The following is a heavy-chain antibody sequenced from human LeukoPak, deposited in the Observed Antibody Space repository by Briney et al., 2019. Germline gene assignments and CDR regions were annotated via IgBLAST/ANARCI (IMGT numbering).Heavy chain of an antibody. Sequence: SVKVSCKASGGTFSSYAISWVRQAPGQWLEWMGGIIPIFGTANYAQKFQGRVTITTDESPSTDYMELSSLRSEETAVYYCARGFLRSGYYQLDYWGQGTLVTVSS. V-gene: IGHV1-69*05. CDR3: ARGFLRSGYYQLDY. J-gene: IGHJ4*02. CDR1: GGTFSSYA. CDR2: IIPIFGTA. D-gene: IGHD3-3*01.